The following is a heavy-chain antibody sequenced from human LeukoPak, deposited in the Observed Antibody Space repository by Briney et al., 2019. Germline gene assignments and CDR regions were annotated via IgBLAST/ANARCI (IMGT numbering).Heavy chain of an antibody. CDR3: ARGSFSSPTLNY. CDR2: IIPILGIA. CDR1: GGSFSSYA. D-gene: IGHD3-10*01. V-gene: IGHV1-69*04. J-gene: IGHJ4*02. Sequence: SVKVSCKASGGSFSSYAISWVRRAPGQGLEWMGRIIPILGIANYAQKFQGRVTITADKSTSTAYMELSSLRSEDTAVYYCARGSFSSPTLNYWGQGTLVTVSS.